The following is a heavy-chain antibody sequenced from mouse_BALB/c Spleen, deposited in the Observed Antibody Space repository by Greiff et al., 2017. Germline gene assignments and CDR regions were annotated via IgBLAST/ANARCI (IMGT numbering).Heavy chain of an antibody. CDR1: GDSITSGY. D-gene: IGHD2-2*01. Sequence: EVKLMESGPSLVKPSQTLSLTCSVTGDSITSGYWNWIRKFPGNKLEYMGYISYSGSTYYNPSLKSRISITRDTSKNQYYLQLNSVTTEDTATYYCARDGYDGAWFAYWGQGTLVTVSA. CDR3: ARDGYDGAWFAY. J-gene: IGHJ3*01. V-gene: IGHV3-8*02. CDR2: ISYSGST.